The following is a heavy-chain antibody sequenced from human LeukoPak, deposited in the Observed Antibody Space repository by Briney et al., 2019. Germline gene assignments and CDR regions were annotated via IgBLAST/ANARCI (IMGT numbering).Heavy chain of an antibody. CDR3: AKGSYYDFWSGYYHPIDY. CDR2: ISYDGSNK. CDR1: GFTFSSYG. Sequence: GGSLRLSCAASGFTFSSYGMHWVRQAPGKGLEWVAVISYDGSNKYYADSVKGRFTTSRDNSKNTLYLQMNSLRAEDTAVYYCAKGSYYDFWSGYYHPIDYWGQGTLVTVSS. J-gene: IGHJ4*02. D-gene: IGHD3-3*01. V-gene: IGHV3-30*18.